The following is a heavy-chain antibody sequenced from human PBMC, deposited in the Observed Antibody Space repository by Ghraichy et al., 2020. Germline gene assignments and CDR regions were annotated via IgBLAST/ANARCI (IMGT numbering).Heavy chain of an antibody. CDR3: ARGTDRKAFDI. Sequence: SETLSLTCAVYGGSFSGYYWSWIRQPPGKGLEWIGEINHSGSTNYNPSLKSRVTISVDTSKNQFSLKLSSVTAADTAVYYCARGTDRKAFDIWGQGTMVTVSS. J-gene: IGHJ3*02. CDR1: GGSFSGYY. D-gene: IGHD3-22*01. V-gene: IGHV4-34*01. CDR2: INHSGST.